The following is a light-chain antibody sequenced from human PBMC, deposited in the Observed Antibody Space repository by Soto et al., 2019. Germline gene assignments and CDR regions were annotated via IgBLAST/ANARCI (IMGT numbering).Light chain of an antibody. CDR2: DAS. CDR3: QQYNHYPWT. Sequence: DIQMTQSPSTLSASVGDRVTITCRASHSISTWLAWYQQRPGKAPKLLIYDASSLESGVPSRFSGSGSGTEFTLTISSLQPDDFATYYCQQYNHYPWTFGRGTKVEI. CDR1: HSISTW. J-gene: IGKJ1*01. V-gene: IGKV1-5*01.